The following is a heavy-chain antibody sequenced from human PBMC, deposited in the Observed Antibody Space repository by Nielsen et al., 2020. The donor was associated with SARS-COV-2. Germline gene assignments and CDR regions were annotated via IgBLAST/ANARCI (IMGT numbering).Heavy chain of an antibody. J-gene: IGHJ6*03. V-gene: IGHV3-23*01. D-gene: IGHD1-1*01. CDR1: GFTFNIYA. Sequence: GESLKISCAASGFTFNIYAMAWVRRAPGRGLQWVTGVSSSGGSTYYTDSVKGRFTISRDNSKNTLYLEMHSLRVEDTAVYYCARDSHDWTYYYYYMDVWGKGTTVTVSS. CDR3: ARDSHDWTYYYYYMDV. CDR2: VSSSGGST.